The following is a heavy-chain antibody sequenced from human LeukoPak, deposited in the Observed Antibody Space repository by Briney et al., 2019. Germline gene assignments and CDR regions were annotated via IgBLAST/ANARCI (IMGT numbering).Heavy chain of an antibody. Sequence: GRSLRLSCAASGFTFSSYGMHWVRQAPGKGLEWVAVIWYDGSNKYYADSVKGRFTISRDNSKNTLYLQMNSLRAEDTAVYYCAGDQGIAVAGTDRIYYYYYGMDVWGKGTTVTVSS. J-gene: IGHJ6*04. D-gene: IGHD6-19*01. CDR1: GFTFSSYG. CDR3: AGDQGIAVAGTDRIYYYYYGMDV. V-gene: IGHV3-33*01. CDR2: IWYDGSNK.